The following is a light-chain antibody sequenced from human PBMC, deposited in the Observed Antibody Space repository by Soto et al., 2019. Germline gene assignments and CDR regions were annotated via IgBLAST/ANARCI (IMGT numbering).Light chain of an antibody. V-gene: IGKV1-5*01. Sequence: DIQMTQSPSTLSASVGDRVTITCRASQSISSWLAWYQQKPGKAPKLLIYDASSLESGVPSRFSGSGSGTEFTLTISSLQPEDFAIYYCQRYNNWPLTFGGGTKVDIK. CDR1: QSISSW. J-gene: IGKJ4*01. CDR3: QRYNNWPLT. CDR2: DAS.